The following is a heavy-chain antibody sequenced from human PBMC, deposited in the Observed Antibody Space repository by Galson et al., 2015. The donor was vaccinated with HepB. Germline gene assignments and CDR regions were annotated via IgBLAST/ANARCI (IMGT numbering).Heavy chain of an antibody. V-gene: IGHV1-2*06. Sequence: SVKVSCKASGYNFPGFYIHWVRQASGQGLEWMGRINANSGGTTYAQKFQGRVTMTRDTSVSTTYMELSRLRSDDTAVYYCTRGVLYSGYDFDVFDYWGQGSLVTVSS. D-gene: IGHD5-12*01. J-gene: IGHJ4*02. CDR3: TRGVLYSGYDFDVFDY. CDR2: INANSGGT. CDR1: GYNFPGFY.